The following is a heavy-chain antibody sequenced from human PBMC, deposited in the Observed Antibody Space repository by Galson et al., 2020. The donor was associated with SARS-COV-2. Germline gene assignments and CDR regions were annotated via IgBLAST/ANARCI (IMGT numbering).Heavy chain of an antibody. Sequence: GGSLRLSCAASRFTFNNYAMNWVRQAPGKGLEWVSVINPGGGTTHYADSVKGRFTTSRDDSENTLYLQMNTLRAEDTAVYYCAKSSSDLYDAFDFWGQGTMVTVSS. CDR2: INPGGGTT. D-gene: IGHD3-16*01. CDR1: RFTFNNYA. V-gene: IGHV3-23*01. J-gene: IGHJ3*01. CDR3: AKSSSDLYDAFDF.